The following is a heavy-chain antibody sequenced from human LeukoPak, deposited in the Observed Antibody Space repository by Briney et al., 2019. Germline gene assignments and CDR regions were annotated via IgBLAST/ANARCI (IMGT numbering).Heavy chain of an antibody. J-gene: IGHJ6*03. V-gene: IGHV1-69*13. CDR2: IIPIIGTA. Sequence: ASVKVSCKASGGTFSSYAISWVRQAPGQGFEWMGGIIPIIGTANYAQKFQGRVTITADESTSTAYMELSSLRSEDTAVYYCARSDYDILTGYRFYYYYMDVWGQGTLVTVSS. CDR3: ARSDYDILTGYRFYYYYMDV. D-gene: IGHD3-9*01. CDR1: GGTFSSYA.